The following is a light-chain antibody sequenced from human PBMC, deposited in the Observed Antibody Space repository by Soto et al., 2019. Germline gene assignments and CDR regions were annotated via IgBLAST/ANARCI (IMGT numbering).Light chain of an antibody. V-gene: IGKV3-11*01. CDR1: QSVSSY. Sequence: EIVLTQSPATLSLSPGERATLSCRASQSVSSYLAWYQQKPGQAPRLLIYDASNRATGIPARFSRSGSRTAFTLTLHSLGPEDFAFYYSQQRRNSPYTFGQGTKLEIK. J-gene: IGKJ2*01. CDR3: QQRRNSPYT. CDR2: DAS.